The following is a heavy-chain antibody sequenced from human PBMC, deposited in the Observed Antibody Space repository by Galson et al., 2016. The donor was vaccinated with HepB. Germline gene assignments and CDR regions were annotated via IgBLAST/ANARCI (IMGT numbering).Heavy chain of an antibody. CDR1: GFTFSRYN. Sequence: SLRLSCAASGFTFSRYNMNWVRLAPGKGLEWVSSARRGGDYIDYADSVRGRFTISRDNAKNSLYLQMKSLRVEDTAFYYCARRGYSSSEYYFDYWGQGTLVTVSS. J-gene: IGHJ4*02. CDR3: ARRGYSSSEYYFDY. D-gene: IGHD6-13*01. V-gene: IGHV3-21*06. CDR2: ARRGGDYI.